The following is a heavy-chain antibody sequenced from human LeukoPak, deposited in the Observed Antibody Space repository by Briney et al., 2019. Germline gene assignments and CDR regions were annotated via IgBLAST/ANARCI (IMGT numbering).Heavy chain of an antibody. CDR2: INHSGST. CDR3: ARGATAIDY. D-gene: IGHD5-12*01. V-gene: IGHV4-34*01. CDR1: GGSFSGYY. J-gene: IGHJ4*02. Sequence: PSETLSLTCAVYGGSFSGYYWSWIRQPPGKGLEWIGEINHSGSTNYNPSLKSRVTISVDTSKNQFSLKLSSVTAADTAVYYCARGATAIDYWGQRTLVTVSS.